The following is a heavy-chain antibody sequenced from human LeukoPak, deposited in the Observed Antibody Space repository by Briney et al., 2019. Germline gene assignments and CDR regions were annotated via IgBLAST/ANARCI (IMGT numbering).Heavy chain of an antibody. V-gene: IGHV4-34*01. CDR2: INHSGST. D-gene: IGHD2-8*01. Sequence: SETLSLTCAVYGGSFSGYYWSWIRQPPGKGLEWIGEINHSGSTNYNPSLKSRVTISVDTSKNQFSLKLSSVTAADMAVYYCARGEMVYAIQAYNWFDPWGQGTLVTVSS. CDR1: GGSFSGYY. J-gene: IGHJ5*02. CDR3: ARGEMVYAIQAYNWFDP.